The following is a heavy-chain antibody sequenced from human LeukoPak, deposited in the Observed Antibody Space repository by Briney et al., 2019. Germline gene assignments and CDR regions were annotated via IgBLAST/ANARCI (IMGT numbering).Heavy chain of an antibody. CDR3: ARSRGGYGDYGSWFDP. V-gene: IGHV4-59*01. J-gene: IGHJ5*02. D-gene: IGHD3-16*01. CDR2: IHYSGST. CDR1: GGSISSNY. Sequence: SETLSLTCTVSGGSISSNYWSWIRQPPGKALEWIGYIHYSGSTKYNPSLKSRVTISVDTSENQFSLTLNSVTAADTAVYYCARSRGGYGDYGSWFDPWGQGILVTVPS.